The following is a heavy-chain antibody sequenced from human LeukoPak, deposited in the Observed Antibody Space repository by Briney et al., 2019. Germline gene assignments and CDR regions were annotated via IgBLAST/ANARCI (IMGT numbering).Heavy chain of an antibody. CDR1: GYTLTEVS. CDR3: ATRGITGTTSLSY. V-gene: IGHV1-24*01. CDR2: SDPEDGET. D-gene: IGHD1-7*01. Sequence: ASVKVSCKVSGYTLTEVSMHWVRQAPGKGLEWMGGSDPEDGETICAQKFQGRVTMTEDTSTVTAYMELSSLRSEDTAVYYCATRGITGTTSLSYWGQGTLVTVSS. J-gene: IGHJ4*02.